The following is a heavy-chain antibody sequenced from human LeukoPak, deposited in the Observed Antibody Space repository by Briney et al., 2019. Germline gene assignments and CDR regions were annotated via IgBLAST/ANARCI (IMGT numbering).Heavy chain of an antibody. CDR2: ISDYLDNT. Sequence: ASVKVSCKASGYTFSNYGISWVRQAPGQGLEWVGWISDYLDNTNSAQHLQDRVTMTTDTSTSTAYMELRSLRPDDTAVYYCARGANYDRLDYWGQGTLVTVSS. D-gene: IGHD1-7*01. V-gene: IGHV1-18*01. J-gene: IGHJ4*02. CDR3: ARGANYDRLDY. CDR1: GYTFSNYG.